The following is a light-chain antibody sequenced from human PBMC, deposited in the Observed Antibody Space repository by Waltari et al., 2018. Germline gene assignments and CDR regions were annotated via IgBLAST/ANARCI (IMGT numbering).Light chain of an antibody. J-gene: IGKJ2*01. CDR1: QCVNRN. V-gene: IGKV3D-15*01. CDR3: QQSIQWPYT. Sequence: DIAMTQSPATLSLSPGERATLSCRARQCVNRNLAWYQQKPGQPPRLLIYGVSSRATGIPDRFTGSGSGMEFTLTISSLEPEDGGIYHCQQSIQWPYTFGQGTKVEIK. CDR2: GVS.